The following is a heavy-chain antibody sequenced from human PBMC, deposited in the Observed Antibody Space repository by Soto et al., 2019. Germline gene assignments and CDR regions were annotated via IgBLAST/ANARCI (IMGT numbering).Heavy chain of an antibody. CDR3: ARGGGVGVAGSAAFDM. CDR1: GYPVTAYY. V-gene: IGHV1-2*02. D-gene: IGHD3-3*01. CDR2: INPATGAA. Sequence: QLHLVQSGAVVKKPGASVTVSCSASGYPVTAYYMHWVRQAPGRGLEWMGGINPATGAAKYTQTFQGRVTMTRDTSTSTVFMELSGLTSEATAGFYWARGGGVGVAGSAAFDMWGQGTLVTVSS. J-gene: IGHJ3*02.